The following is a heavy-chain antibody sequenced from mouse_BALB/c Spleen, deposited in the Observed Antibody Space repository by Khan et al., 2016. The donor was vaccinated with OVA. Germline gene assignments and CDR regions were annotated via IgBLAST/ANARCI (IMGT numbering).Heavy chain of an antibody. Sequence: EVELVESGGDSVKPGGSLKLSCAASGFTFSDYYMYWVRQTPAKRLEWVATISDGGGYTYYVDSVKGRFTISRDDAKNNLYLQMSSLKSEDTAMYYCARGFYGDPFAYWGQGTLVTVPA. CDR2: ISDGGGYT. CDR3: ARGFYGDPFAY. J-gene: IGHJ3*01. CDR1: GFTFSDYY. D-gene: IGHD2-13*01. V-gene: IGHV5-4*02.